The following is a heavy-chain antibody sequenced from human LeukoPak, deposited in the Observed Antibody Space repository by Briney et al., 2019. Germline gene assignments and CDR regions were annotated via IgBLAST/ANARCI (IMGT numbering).Heavy chain of an antibody. Sequence: SETLSLTCAVSGGSISSGGYSWSWIRQPPGKGLEWIGYIYHSGSTYYNPSLKSRVTISVDRSKNQFSLKLSSVTAADTAVYYCARGNYDFWSGYPYYFDYWGQGTLVTVSP. CDR2: IYHSGST. CDR1: GGSISSGGYS. D-gene: IGHD3-3*01. V-gene: IGHV4-30-2*01. J-gene: IGHJ4*02. CDR3: ARGNYDFWSGYPYYFDY.